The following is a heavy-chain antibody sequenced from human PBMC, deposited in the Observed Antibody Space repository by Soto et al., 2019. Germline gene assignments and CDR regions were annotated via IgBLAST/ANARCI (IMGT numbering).Heavy chain of an antibody. J-gene: IGHJ4*02. D-gene: IGHD1-26*01. V-gene: IGHV1-3*01. CDR1: GYTFTSYA. CDR2: INAGNGNT. Sequence: ASVKVSCKASGYTFTSYAMHWVRQAPGQRLEWMGWINAGNGNTKYSQKFQARVTITRDTSASTAYMELSSLRSEDTAVYYCARGLGLYYFHYWGQGTLVTVSS. CDR3: ARGLGLYYFHY.